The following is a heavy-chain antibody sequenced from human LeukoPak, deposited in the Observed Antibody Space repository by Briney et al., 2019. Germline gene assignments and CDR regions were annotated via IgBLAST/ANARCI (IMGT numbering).Heavy chain of an antibody. D-gene: IGHD3-22*01. J-gene: IGHJ4*02. V-gene: IGHV4-59*01. CDR3: ARSSGVWLDY. CDR1: GGSFSGYY. Sequence: PSETLSLTCAVYGGSFSGYYWSWIRQPPGKGLEWIGQIYYSGSTNYSPPLKSRVTISVDTSKNQFSLKLSSVTAADTAVYFCARSSGVWLDYWGQGALVTVSS. CDR2: IYYSGST.